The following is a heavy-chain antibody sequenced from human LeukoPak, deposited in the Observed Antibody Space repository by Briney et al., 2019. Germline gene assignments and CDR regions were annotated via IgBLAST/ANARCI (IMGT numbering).Heavy chain of an antibody. CDR1: GFSLSTSGVG. Sequence: SGPTLVNPTQTLTLTCTFSGFSLSTSGVGVGWIRQPPGKALEWLALIYWDDDKRYSPSLKSRLTITKDTSKNQVVLTMTNMDPVDTATYYCAHSPGRGYYGSGSYWVYYFDYWGQGTLVTVSS. D-gene: IGHD3-10*01. CDR3: AHSPGRGYYGSGSYWVYYFDY. V-gene: IGHV2-5*02. CDR2: IYWDDDK. J-gene: IGHJ4*02.